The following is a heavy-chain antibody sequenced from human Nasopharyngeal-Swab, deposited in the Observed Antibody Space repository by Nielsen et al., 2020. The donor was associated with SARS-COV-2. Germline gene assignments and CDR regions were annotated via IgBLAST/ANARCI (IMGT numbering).Heavy chain of an antibody. V-gene: IGHV3-11*01. Sequence: RQAPGEGLEWVSYISSSGSTIYYADSVKGRFTISRDNAKNSLYLQMNSLRAEDTAVYYCARDHGEGDYDYVWGCYTPKRGFLDYWGQGTLVTVSS. CDR2: ISSSGSTI. D-gene: IGHD3-16*01. J-gene: IGHJ4*02. CDR3: ARDHGEGDYDYVWGCYTPKRGFLDY.